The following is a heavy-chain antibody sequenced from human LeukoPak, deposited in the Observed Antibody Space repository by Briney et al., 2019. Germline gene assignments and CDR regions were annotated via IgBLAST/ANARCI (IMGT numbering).Heavy chain of an antibody. CDR2: ISAYNGNT. CDR1: GGTFSSYA. CDR3: ARVPVVVTAVSYFDL. J-gene: IGHJ2*01. V-gene: IGHV1-18*01. D-gene: IGHD2-21*02. Sequence: ASVKVSCKASGGTFSSYAISWVRQAPGQGLEWMGWISAYNGNTNYAQKLQGRVTMTTDTSTSTAYMELRSLRSDDTAVYYCARVPVVVTAVSYFDLWGRGTLVTVSS.